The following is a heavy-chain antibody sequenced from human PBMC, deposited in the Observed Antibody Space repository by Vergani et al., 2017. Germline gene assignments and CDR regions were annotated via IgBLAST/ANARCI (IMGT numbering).Heavy chain of an antibody. CDR3: AREPSYYDSSCYWAGYFDY. J-gene: IGHJ4*02. CDR1: GFTFDDYA. Sequence: EVQLVESGGGLVQPGRSLRLSCAASGFTFDDYAMHWVRQAPGKGLEWVSGISWNSGSIGYADSVKGRFTISRDNAKNSLYLQMNSLRAEDTALYYCAREPSYYDSSCYWAGYFDYWGQGTLVTVSS. V-gene: IGHV3-9*01. CDR2: ISWNSGSI. D-gene: IGHD3-22*01.